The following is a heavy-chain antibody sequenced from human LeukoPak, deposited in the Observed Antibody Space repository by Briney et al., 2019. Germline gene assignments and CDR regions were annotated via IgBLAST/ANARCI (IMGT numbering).Heavy chain of an antibody. CDR3: AGDRGGGWLQSMYYFDY. CDR2: ISYDGSNK. Sequence: GGSLRLSCAASGFTFSSYAMHWVRQAPGKGLEWVAVISYDGSNKYYADSVKGRFTISRDNSKSTLYLQMNSLRAEDTAVYYCAGDRGGGWLQSMYYFDYWGQGTLVTVSS. J-gene: IGHJ4*02. CDR1: GFTFSSYA. V-gene: IGHV3-30-3*01. D-gene: IGHD5-24*01.